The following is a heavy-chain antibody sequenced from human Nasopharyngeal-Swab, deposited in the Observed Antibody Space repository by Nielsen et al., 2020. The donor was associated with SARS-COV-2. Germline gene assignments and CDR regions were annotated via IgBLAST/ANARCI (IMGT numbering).Heavy chain of an antibody. CDR1: GYTFTGYY. D-gene: IGHD6-19*01. CDR3: ARGSAVAGLGMRDAFDI. CDR2: INPNSGGT. J-gene: IGHJ3*02. V-gene: IGHV1-2*02. Sequence: ASLKVSCKASGYTFTGYYMHWVRQAPGQGLEWMGWINPNSGGTNYAQKFQGRVTMTRDTSISTAYMELSRLRSDDTAVYYCARGSAVAGLGMRDAFDIWGQGTMVTVSS.